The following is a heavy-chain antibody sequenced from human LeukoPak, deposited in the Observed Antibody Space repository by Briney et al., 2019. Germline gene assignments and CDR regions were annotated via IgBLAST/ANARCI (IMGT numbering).Heavy chain of an antibody. CDR3: ARGVYFYESSGYYWYFDL. Sequence: PSETLSLTCTVSGGSISSYYWSWIRQPPGKGLEWIGYIYYSGSTNYNPSLKSRVTISVDTSKNQFSLKLSSVTAADTAVYYCARGVYFYESSGYYWYFDLWGRGTLVTVSS. D-gene: IGHD3-22*01. CDR2: IYYSGST. CDR1: GGSISSYY. V-gene: IGHV4-59*01. J-gene: IGHJ2*01.